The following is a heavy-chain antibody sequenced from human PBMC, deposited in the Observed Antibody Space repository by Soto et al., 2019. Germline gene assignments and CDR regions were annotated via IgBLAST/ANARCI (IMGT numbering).Heavy chain of an antibody. J-gene: IGHJ4*02. CDR1: RFTFSTYE. CDR2: ISSSGSSV. V-gene: IGHV3-48*03. Sequence: EVQLVESGGALVQPGGSLRLSCAASRFTFSTYEMNWVRQAPGKGLEWVSYISSSGSSVYYADSVKGRFTISRDNSRNSLYLQMNSLRDEDTALYYCAKAIVWGGATPHTYYFDYWGQGTLVTVSS. CDR3: AKAIVWGGATPHTYYFDY. D-gene: IGHD1-26*01.